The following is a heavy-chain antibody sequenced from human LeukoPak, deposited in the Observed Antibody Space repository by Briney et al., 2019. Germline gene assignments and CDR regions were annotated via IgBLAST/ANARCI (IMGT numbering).Heavy chain of an antibody. V-gene: IGHV4-39*01. CDR1: GGSISSSSYY. CDR2: IYYSGST. D-gene: IGHD3-16*02. CDR3: ARVVKGGYVWGSYRHFDY. J-gene: IGHJ4*02. Sequence: NPSETLSLTCTVSGGSISSSSYYWGWIRQPPGKGLEWIGSIYYSGSTYYNPSLKSRVTISVDTSKNQFSLKLSSVTAADTAVYYCARVVKGGYVWGSYRHFDYWGQGTLVTVSS.